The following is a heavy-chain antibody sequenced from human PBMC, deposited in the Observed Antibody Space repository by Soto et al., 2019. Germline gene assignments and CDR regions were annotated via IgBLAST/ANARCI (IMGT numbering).Heavy chain of an antibody. CDR2: IWYDGSNK. D-gene: IGHD3-9*01. Sequence: SGGSLRLSCAASGFTFSSYGMHWVRQAPGKGLEWVAVIWYDGSNKYYADSVKGRFTISRDNSKNTLYLQMNSLRAEDTAVYYCARDRGLGYDILTGYYINYGMDVWGQGTTVTVSS. J-gene: IGHJ6*02. CDR3: ARDRGLGYDILTGYYINYGMDV. CDR1: GFTFSSYG. V-gene: IGHV3-33*01.